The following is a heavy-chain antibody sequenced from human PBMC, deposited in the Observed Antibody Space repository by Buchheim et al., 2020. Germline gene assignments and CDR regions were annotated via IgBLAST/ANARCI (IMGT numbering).Heavy chain of an antibody. J-gene: IGHJ5*02. D-gene: IGHD6-25*01. V-gene: IGHV1-46*01. Sequence: QVQLVQSEAEVAKPGASVKVSCKASGYTFISHWMHWVRQAPGQGLEWMAVINTNGGTTIYAQKFQGRVTMTRDTSTSTVYMELSSLRSEDTAVYYCARDSSIAAEGTWWFDPWGQGTL. CDR3: ARDSSIAAEGTWWFDP. CDR1: GYTFISHW. CDR2: INTNGGTT.